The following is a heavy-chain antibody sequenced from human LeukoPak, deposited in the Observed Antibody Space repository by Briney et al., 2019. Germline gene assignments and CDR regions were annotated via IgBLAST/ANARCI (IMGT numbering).Heavy chain of an antibody. CDR1: GFTFSSYA. V-gene: IGHV3-23*01. D-gene: IGHD5-24*01. J-gene: IGHJ4*02. CDR2: ISGSGGST. CDR3: ARARVEMATKFPNDY. Sequence: TGGSLRLSCAASGFTFSSYAMSWVRQAPGKGLKWVSAISGSGGSTYYADSVKGRFTISRDNSKNTLYLQMNSLRAEDTAVYYCARARVEMATKFPNDYWGQGTLVTVSS.